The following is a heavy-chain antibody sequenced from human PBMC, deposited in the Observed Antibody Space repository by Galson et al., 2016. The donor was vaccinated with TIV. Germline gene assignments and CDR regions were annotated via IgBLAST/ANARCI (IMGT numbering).Heavy chain of an antibody. V-gene: IGHV3-7*03. D-gene: IGHD3-16*02. CDR2: INENGNEK. Sequence: SLRLSCAASGFTFSSYSMTWVRQVPGKGLEWVAAINENGNEKHYVDSVKGRFTISRDSVKNLLYLQMDSLTADDTAVYYCSRDGDVWGDYRPWGDYWGQGTLVTVSS. CDR1: GFTFSSYS. J-gene: IGHJ4*02. CDR3: SRDGDVWGDYRPWGDY.